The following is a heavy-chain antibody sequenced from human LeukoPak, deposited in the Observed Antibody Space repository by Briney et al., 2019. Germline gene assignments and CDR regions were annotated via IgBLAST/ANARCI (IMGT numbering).Heavy chain of an antibody. J-gene: IGHJ4*02. CDR1: GLTFSRYA. V-gene: IGHV3-23*01. CDR3: AKDIAQGYTFGSIEQDY. Sequence: GGSLRLSCAVSGLTFSRYAMSWVRQAPGKGLEWVSAISESGSGTYYADSVKGRFTISRDNSKNTLSLQMNSLRAEDTAVYYCAKDIAQGYTFGSIEQDYWGQGTLVTVSS. D-gene: IGHD5-18*01. CDR2: ISESGSGT.